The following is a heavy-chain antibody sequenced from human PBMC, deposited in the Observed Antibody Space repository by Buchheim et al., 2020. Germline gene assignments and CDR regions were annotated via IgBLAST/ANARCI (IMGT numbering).Heavy chain of an antibody. CDR2: VIHDGSEK. Sequence: EVQVVESGGGLVQPGGSLRLSCAASGFTFSDYWMSWVRQAPGKGLAWVANVIHDGSEKYYVDSVKGRFTISRDNARNILYLQMNSLRVEDTAVYYCAVTNWFNPWGQGTL. CDR1: GFTFSDYW. V-gene: IGHV3-7*01. J-gene: IGHJ5*02. CDR3: AVTNWFNP. D-gene: IGHD4-17*01.